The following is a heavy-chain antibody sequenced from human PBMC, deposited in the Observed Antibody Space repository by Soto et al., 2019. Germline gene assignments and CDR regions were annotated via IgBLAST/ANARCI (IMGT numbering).Heavy chain of an antibody. Sequence: SETLSLTCTVSGGSISSYYWSWIRQPAGKGLEWIGRIYTSGSTNYNPSLKSRVTMSVDTSKNQFSLKLSSVTAADTAVYYCARGGYYDSSGLTLDAFDIWGQGTMVTVSS. J-gene: IGHJ3*02. V-gene: IGHV4-4*07. D-gene: IGHD3-22*01. CDR3: ARGGYYDSSGLTLDAFDI. CDR1: GGSISSYY. CDR2: IYTSGST.